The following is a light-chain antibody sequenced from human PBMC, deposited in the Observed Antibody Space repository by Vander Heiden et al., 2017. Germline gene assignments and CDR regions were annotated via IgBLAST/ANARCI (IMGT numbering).Light chain of an antibody. V-gene: IGKV3-11*01. Sequence: VVFTQSPATLSISRGPTSTLSCRASQSGSSYLAWYQQQPGQAPRLLIYDASDRATGIPARFSGSGSGTDFTLTISSLEPEDFAVYYCQQRSDWPPELTFGGGTKVEIK. CDR2: DAS. CDR3: QQRSDWPPELT. CDR1: QSGSSY. J-gene: IGKJ4*01.